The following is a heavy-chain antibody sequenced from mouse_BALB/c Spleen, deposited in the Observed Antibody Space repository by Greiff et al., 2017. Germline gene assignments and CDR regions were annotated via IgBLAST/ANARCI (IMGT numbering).Heavy chain of an antibody. CDR3: ARGGNDAWFAY. J-gene: IGHJ3*01. V-gene: IGHV2-6-7*01. Sequence: VQLQQSGPGLVAPSQSLSITCTVSGFSLTGYGVNWVRQPPGKGLEWLGMIWGDGSTDYNSALKSRLSISKDTSKSQVFLKMNSLQTDDTARYYCARGGNDAWFAYWGQGTLVTVSA. CDR1: GFSLTGYG. D-gene: IGHD2-2*01. CDR2: IWGDGST.